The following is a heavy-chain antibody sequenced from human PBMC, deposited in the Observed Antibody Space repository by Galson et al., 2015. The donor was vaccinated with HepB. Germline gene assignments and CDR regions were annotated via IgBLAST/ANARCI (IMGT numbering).Heavy chain of an antibody. CDR1: GYTFTSYG. V-gene: IGHV1-18*04. CDR2: ISAYNGNT. D-gene: IGHD3-9*01. CDR3: ARDSRDYDILTGYIDY. J-gene: IGHJ4*02. Sequence: SVKVSCKASGYTFTSYGISWVRQAPGQGLEWMGWISAYNGNTNYAQKLQGRVTMTTDTSTSTAYMELRSLRSDDTAVYYCARDSRDYDILTGYIDYWGQGTLVTVSS.